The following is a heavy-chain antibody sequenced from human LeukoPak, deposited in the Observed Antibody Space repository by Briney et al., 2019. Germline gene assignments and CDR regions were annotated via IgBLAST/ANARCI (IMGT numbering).Heavy chain of an antibody. CDR3: ASEGGIVRAIASDAFDI. V-gene: IGHV4-39*01. D-gene: IGHD3-10*01. CDR1: GGSIRSSYYY. J-gene: IGHJ3*02. Sequence: SETLSLTCTVSGGSIRSSYYYWGWIRQPPGKGLEWIGSIYDSGSTYYNPSLKSRVTISVDTSKNQFSLKLNSVTAADTAVYYCASEGGIVRAIASDAFDIWGQGTMVTVSS. CDR2: IYDSGST.